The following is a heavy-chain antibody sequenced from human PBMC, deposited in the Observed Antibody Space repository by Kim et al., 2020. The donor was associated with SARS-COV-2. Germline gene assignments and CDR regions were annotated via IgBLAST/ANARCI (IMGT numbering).Heavy chain of an antibody. D-gene: IGHD3-22*01. J-gene: IGHJ6*02. CDR3: ARGVYYYDSSGYSLVGYYYGMDV. Sequence: ASVKVSCKASGYTFTSYDINWVRQATGQGLEWMGWMNPNSGNTGYAQKFQGRVTMTRNTSISTAYMELSSLRSEDTAVYYCARGVYYYDSSGYSLVGYYYGMDVWGQGTTVTVSS. CDR1: GYTFTSYD. CDR2: MNPNSGNT. V-gene: IGHV1-8*01.